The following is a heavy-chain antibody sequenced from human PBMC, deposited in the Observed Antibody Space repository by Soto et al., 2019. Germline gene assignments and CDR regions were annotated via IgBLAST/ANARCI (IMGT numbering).Heavy chain of an antibody. CDR2: ISHSGST. Sequence: SETLSLTCAVYGGSFSGYYWSWIRQPPGKGLEWIGEISHSGSTNYNPSLKSRVTISVDTSKNQFSLKLSSVTAADKDVYYCGRKDEYNWFDPWGQGTLVNVSS. CDR1: GGSFSGYY. J-gene: IGHJ5*02. CDR3: GRKDEYNWFDP. V-gene: IGHV4-34*01.